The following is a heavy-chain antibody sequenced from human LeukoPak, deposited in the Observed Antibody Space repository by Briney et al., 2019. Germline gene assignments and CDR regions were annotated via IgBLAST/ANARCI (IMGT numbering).Heavy chain of an antibody. Sequence: GGSLRLSCAASGFTFSSYWMHWVRQAPGKGLVWVSRIKSDGSGITYADSVRGRFTISRDNGKNTVYLQMNSLRAEDTAVYHCARGFGLDYWGQGSPVTVSS. D-gene: IGHD3/OR15-3a*01. CDR3: ARGFGLDY. CDR2: IKSDGSGI. J-gene: IGHJ4*02. V-gene: IGHV3-74*01. CDR1: GFTFSSYW.